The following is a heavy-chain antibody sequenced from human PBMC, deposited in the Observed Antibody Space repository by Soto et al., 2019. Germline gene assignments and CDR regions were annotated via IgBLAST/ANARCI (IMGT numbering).Heavy chain of an antibody. Sequence: GGSLRLSCAASGFTVSSNYMSWVRQAPGKGLEWVSVIYSGGSTYYADSVKGRFTISRHNSKNTLYLQMNSLRAEDTAVYYCASTPGYTVPAAIFSFVILRQGTMVIVSS. J-gene: IGHJ3*02. CDR1: GFTVSSNY. CDR2: IYSGGST. V-gene: IGHV3-53*04. CDR3: ASTPGYTVPAAIFSFVI. D-gene: IGHD2-2*02.